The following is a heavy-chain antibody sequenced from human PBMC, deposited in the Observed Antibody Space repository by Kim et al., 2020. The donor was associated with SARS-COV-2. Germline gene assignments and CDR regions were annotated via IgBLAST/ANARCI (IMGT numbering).Heavy chain of an antibody. CDR1: GFSFSTNW. CDR2: IKEDGSEK. J-gene: IGHJ4*02. Sequence: GGSLRLSCVVSGFSFSTNWMSWVRQAPGKGLEWVAKIKEDGSEKYYVNSVEGRFTITRDNAKNSLYLQMNSLSAEDKAVYYCERDRKSSLDYWGRGTLVTVS. CDR3: ERDRKSSLDY. V-gene: IGHV3-7*01.